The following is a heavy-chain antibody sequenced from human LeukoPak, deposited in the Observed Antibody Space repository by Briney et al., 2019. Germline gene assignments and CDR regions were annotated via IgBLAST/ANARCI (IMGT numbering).Heavy chain of an antibody. V-gene: IGHV4-59*08. J-gene: IGHJ3*02. D-gene: IGHD2-8*01. CDR3: ARQLSRYCTNGVCYPGVAFDI. CDR1: GGSISSYY. Sequence: SETLSLTCTVSGGSISSYYWSWIRQPPGKGLEWIGYIYYSGSTNYNPSLKSRVTISVDTSKNQFSLKLSSVTAADTAVYYCARQLSRYCTNGVCYPGVAFDIWGQGTMVTVSS. CDR2: IYYSGST.